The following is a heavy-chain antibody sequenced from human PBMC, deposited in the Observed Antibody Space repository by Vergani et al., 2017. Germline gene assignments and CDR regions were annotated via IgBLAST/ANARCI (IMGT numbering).Heavy chain of an antibody. CDR3: ARGIHYDFWSGYIRAGSGGGIKGMDV. D-gene: IGHD3-3*01. Sequence: QVPLVQSGAEVKKPGASVKVSCKASGYTFTSYYMHWVRQAPGQGLEWMGIINPSGGSTSYAQKFQGRVTMTRDTSTSTVYMELSGLRSEDTAVYYCARGIHYDFWSGYIRAGSGGGIKGMDVWGQGITVAASS. V-gene: IGHV1-46*01. CDR2: INPSGGST. CDR1: GYTFTSYY. J-gene: IGHJ6*02.